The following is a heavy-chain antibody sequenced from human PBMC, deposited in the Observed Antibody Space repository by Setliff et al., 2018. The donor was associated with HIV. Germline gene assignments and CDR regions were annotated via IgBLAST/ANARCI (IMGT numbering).Heavy chain of an antibody. V-gene: IGHV3-7*01. CDR1: GFTFSSYW. CDR2: IKQDGSEK. J-gene: IGHJ3*02. CDR3: ARVELQFLEWPRGDAFDI. Sequence: GGSLRLSCAASGFTFSSYWMSWVRQAPGKGLEWVANIKQDGSEKYYVDSVKGRFTISRDNAKNSLYLQLNSLRVEDTAVYFCARVELQFLEWPRGDAFDIWGQGTMVTVSS. D-gene: IGHD3-3*01.